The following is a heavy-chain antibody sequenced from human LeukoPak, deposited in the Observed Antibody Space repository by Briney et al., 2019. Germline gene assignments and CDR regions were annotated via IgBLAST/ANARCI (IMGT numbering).Heavy chain of an antibody. D-gene: IGHD4-17*01. Sequence: PGGTLRLSCAASGFTFSSYGMSWVRQAPGKGPEWVSGISGSGGSTYYADSVKGRLTICRDNSKNTLYLQMNSLRAEDTAVYYCAKDLRLDYGDLFDIWGQVTMVTVSS. CDR2: ISGSGGST. CDR1: GFTFSSYG. CDR3: AKDLRLDYGDLFDI. J-gene: IGHJ3*02. V-gene: IGHV3-23*01.